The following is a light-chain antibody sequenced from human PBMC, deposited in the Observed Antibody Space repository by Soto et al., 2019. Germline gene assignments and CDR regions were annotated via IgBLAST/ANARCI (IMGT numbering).Light chain of an antibody. J-gene: IGKJ2*01. CDR1: QSLLYSSNQKNY. Sequence: DIVMTQSPDSLAVSLGERATINCKSSQSLLYSSNQKNYLAWYQQKPGQPPKLLIYWASTRESGVPDRFSGSGSGTDFTLTISSLQAEDVAVYYCQRYYNGPPYTVGQGTKLEIK. CDR3: QRYYNGPPYT. CDR2: WAS. V-gene: IGKV4-1*01.